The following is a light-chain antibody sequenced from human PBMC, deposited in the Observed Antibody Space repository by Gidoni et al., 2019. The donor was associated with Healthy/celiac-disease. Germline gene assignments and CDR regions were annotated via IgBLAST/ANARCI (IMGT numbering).Light chain of an antibody. CDR2: GAS. V-gene: IGKV3-15*01. CDR3: QQYNNWPPVFT. Sequence: EIVMMQSPATLSVSPGERATLSCRASQSVSSNLAWYQQKPGQAPRLLIYGASTRATGIPARFSGSGSGTEFTLTISSLQSEDFAVYYCQQYNNWPPVFTFXPXTKVDIK. J-gene: IGKJ3*01. CDR1: QSVSSN.